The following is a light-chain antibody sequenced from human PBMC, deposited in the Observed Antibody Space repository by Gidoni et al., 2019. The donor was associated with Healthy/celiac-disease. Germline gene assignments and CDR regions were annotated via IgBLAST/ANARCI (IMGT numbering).Light chain of an antibody. CDR2: QDS. CDR3: QAWDSSIVV. V-gene: IGLV3-1*01. CDR1: KLGDKY. Sequence: SYELTQPPSVSVSPGPTASITCAGDKLGDKYACWYQQKPGQSTVLVIYQDSKRHSGIPARFSGSNSGNTATLTISGTQAMDEADYYCQAWDSSIVVFGGGTKLTVL. J-gene: IGLJ2*01.